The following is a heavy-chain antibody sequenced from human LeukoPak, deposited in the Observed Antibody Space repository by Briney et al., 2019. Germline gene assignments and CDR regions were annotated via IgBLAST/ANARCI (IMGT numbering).Heavy chain of an antibody. J-gene: IGHJ4*02. CDR3: ARGNYYDSSGYVDY. Sequence: NPSETLSLTCAVYGGSFSGYYWSWIRQPPGKGLEWIGEINHSGSTNYNPSLKSRVTISVDTSKNQFSLKLSSVTAADTAVYYCARGNYYDSSGYVDYWGQGTLVTVSS. V-gene: IGHV4-34*01. CDR2: INHSGST. D-gene: IGHD3-22*01. CDR1: GGSFSGYY.